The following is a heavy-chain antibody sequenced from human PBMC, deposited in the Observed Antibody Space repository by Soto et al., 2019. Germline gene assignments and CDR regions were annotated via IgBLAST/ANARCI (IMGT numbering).Heavy chain of an antibody. J-gene: IGHJ4*02. CDR2: IIPIFGTA. V-gene: IGHV1-69*12. D-gene: IGHD2-15*01. CDR3: ARGTRYCRGGSCYFLPGIGY. CDR1: GGTFSSYA. Sequence: QVQLVQSGAEVKKPGSSVKVSCKASGGTFSSYAISWVRQAPGQGLEWMGGIIPIFGTANYAQKFQGRVTISADESTSPAYMGLSRLRTEDTAVYFWARGTRYCRGGSCYFLPGIGYWGQGTLVTVSS.